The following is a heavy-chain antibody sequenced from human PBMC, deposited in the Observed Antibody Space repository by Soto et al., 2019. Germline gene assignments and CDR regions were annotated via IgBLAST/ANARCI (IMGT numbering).Heavy chain of an antibody. V-gene: IGHV3-30-3*01. CDR2: ISYDGSNK. CDR3: ARDGYSSSFSLRY. CDR1: GFTFSSYA. D-gene: IGHD6-6*01. Sequence: GGSLRLSCAASGFTFSSYAMHWVRQAPGRGLEWVAVISYDGSNKYYADSVKGRFTISRDNSKNTLYLQMNSLRAEDTAVYYCARDGYSSSFSLRYWGQGTLVTVSS. J-gene: IGHJ4*02.